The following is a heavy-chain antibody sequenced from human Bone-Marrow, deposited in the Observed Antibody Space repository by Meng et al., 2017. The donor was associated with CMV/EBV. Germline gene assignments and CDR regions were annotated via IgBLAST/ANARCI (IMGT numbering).Heavy chain of an antibody. CDR3: ARGRRDCSSTSCFYYFDY. D-gene: IGHD2-2*01. J-gene: IGHJ4*02. V-gene: IGHV1-69*05. Sequence: SVKVSCKASGGTFSSYAISWVRQAPGQGLEWMGGIIPIFGTANYAQKFQGRVTITRNTSISTAYMELSSLRSEDTAVYYCARGRRDCSSTSCFYYFDYWGQGTLVTVSS. CDR1: GGTFSSYA. CDR2: IIPIFGTA.